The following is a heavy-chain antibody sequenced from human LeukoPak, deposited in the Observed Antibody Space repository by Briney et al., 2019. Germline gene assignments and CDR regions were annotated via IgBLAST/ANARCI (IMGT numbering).Heavy chain of an antibody. CDR3: AREGTFYYYYYGMDV. V-gene: IGHV1-69*13. Sequence: ASVKVSCKASGGTISRYAITWVRQAPGQGLEWMGGIIPIFGTANHAQKFQGRVTITADESTSTAYMELSSLRSEDTAVYYCAREGTFYYYYYGMDVWGQGTTVTVSS. CDR2: IIPIFGTA. J-gene: IGHJ6*02. CDR1: GGTISRYA.